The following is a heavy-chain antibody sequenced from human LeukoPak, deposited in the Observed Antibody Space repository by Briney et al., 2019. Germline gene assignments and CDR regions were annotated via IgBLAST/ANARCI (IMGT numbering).Heavy chain of an antibody. CDR3: ARENRIVVPPDYYYYMDV. V-gene: IGHV3-30-3*01. D-gene: IGHD2-2*01. CDR2: ISYDGSNK. CDR1: GFTFSSYA. Sequence: GRSLRLSCAASGFTFSSYAMHWVRQAPGKGLEWVAVISYDGSNKYYADSVKGRFTISRDNSKNTLYLQMNSLRAEDTAVYYCARENRIVVPPDYYYYMDVWGKGTTVTVSS. J-gene: IGHJ6*03.